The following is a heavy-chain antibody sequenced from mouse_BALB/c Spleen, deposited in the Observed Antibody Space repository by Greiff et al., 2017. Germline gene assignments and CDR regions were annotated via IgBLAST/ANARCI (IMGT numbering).Heavy chain of an antibody. CDR1: GFSLTSYG. J-gene: IGHJ4*01. D-gene: IGHD1-1*01. CDR2: IWAGGST. CDR3: ARERYYYGSSHSYAMDY. V-gene: IGHV2-9*02. Sequence: VLLVESGPGLVAPSQSLSITCTVSGFSLTSYGVHWVRQPPGKGLEWLGVIWAGGSTNYNSALMSRLSISKDNSKSQVFLKMNSLQTDDTAMYYCARERYYYGSSHSYAMDYWGQGTSVTVSS.